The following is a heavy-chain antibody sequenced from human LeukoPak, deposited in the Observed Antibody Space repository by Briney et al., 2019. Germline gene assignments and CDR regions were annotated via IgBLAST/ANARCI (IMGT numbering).Heavy chain of an antibody. D-gene: IGHD1-7*01. CDR3: AKRRGLELLYYYYMDV. CDR1: GFTFSSYA. V-gene: IGHV3-23*01. CDR2: ISGSGGST. Sequence: QPGGSLRLSCAASGFTFSSYAMSWVRQAPGKGLEWVSGISGSGGSTYYADSVKGRFTISRDNSKNTLYLQMNSLRAEDTAVYYCAKRRGLELLYYYYMDVWGKGTTVTVSS. J-gene: IGHJ6*03.